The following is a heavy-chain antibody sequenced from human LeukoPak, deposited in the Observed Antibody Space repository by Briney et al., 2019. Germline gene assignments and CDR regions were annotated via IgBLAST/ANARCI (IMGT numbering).Heavy chain of an antibody. V-gene: IGHV3-30*18. CDR1: GFTFSSYG. CDR2: ISYDGSNK. D-gene: IGHD6-13*01. Sequence: GGSLRLSCAASGFTFSSYGMHWVRQASGKGLEWVAVISYDGSNKYYADSVKGRFTISRDNSKNTLYLQMNSLRAEDTAVYYRAKLFTGAAPSIPLDYWGQGTLVTVSS. J-gene: IGHJ4*02. CDR3: AKLFTGAAPSIPLDY.